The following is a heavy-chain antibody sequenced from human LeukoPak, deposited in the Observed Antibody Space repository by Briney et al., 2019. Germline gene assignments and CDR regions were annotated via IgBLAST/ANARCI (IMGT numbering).Heavy chain of an antibody. CDR2: INWNGGST. D-gene: IGHD2-15*01. CDR3: ARDGGPDGEFDY. V-gene: IGHV3-20*04. CDR1: GFTFDDYG. J-gene: IGHJ4*02. Sequence: GGSLRLSCAASGFTFDDYGMSWVRQAPGKGLEWVSSINWNGGSTKGRFTISRDNAKNSLYLQMNSLRAEDTGLYYCARDGGPDGEFDYWGQGTLVTVSS.